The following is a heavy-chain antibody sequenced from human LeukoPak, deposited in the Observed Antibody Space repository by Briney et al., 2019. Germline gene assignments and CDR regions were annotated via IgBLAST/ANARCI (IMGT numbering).Heavy chain of an antibody. V-gene: IGHV4-30-4*08. CDR2: INYSGTT. CDR3: ARARSCTGGKCFRSFDY. CDR1: GGSISSGDYY. D-gene: IGHD2-8*02. Sequence: SQTLSLTCTVSGGSISSGDYYWSWIRQPPGKGLEWIGYINYSGTTYYNPSLKSRITISVDTSKSQFSLRLTSVTAADTAVCYCARARSCTGGKCFRSFDYWGQGTLVTVSS. J-gene: IGHJ4*02.